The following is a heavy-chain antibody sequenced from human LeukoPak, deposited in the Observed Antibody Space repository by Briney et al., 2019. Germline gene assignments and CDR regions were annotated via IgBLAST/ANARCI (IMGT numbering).Heavy chain of an antibody. Sequence: PGASLRLSCAASGFTFSSYSMNWVRQAPGKGLEWDSYISSSSSTIYYADSVKGRFTISRDNAKNSLYLQMNSLRAEDTAVYYCARYDYGDYLFDYWGQGTLVTVSS. CDR1: GFTFSSYS. CDR3: ARYDYGDYLFDY. D-gene: IGHD4-17*01. J-gene: IGHJ4*02. V-gene: IGHV3-48*01. CDR2: ISSSSSTI.